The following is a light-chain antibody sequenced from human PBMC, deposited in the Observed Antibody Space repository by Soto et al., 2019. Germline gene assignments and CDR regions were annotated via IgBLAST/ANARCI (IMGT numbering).Light chain of an antibody. Sequence: QTVVTQELSFSVSPGGTVTLTCGFTSGSVSSSYYPSWSQQTPGQAPRSLIYTTSTRSSGVPDRFSGSILGNKAALIITGAKADDEAHYYCALYMGGGIWVFGGGTKLTVL. J-gene: IGLJ3*02. CDR3: ALYMGGGIWV. CDR2: TTS. V-gene: IGLV8-61*01. CDR1: SGSVSSSYY.